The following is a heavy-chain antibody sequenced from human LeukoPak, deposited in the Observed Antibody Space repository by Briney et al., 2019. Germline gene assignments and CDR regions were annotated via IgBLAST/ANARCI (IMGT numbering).Heavy chain of an antibody. Sequence: GGSLRLSCAAPGFIFNTFSMNWVRQAPGKGLEWISYISSSGNTIYYADSVKGRFTISRDNAKNSLYLQMNSLRADDTALYYCARVRGLVAAGHYFDYWVQGTLVTISS. J-gene: IGHJ4*02. CDR2: ISSSGNTI. CDR1: GFIFNTFS. V-gene: IGHV3-48*01. CDR3: ARVRGLVAAGHYFDY. D-gene: IGHD6-13*01.